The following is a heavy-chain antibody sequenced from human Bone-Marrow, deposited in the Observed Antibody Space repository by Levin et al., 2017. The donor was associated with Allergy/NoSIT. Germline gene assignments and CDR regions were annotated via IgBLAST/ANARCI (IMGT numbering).Heavy chain of an antibody. CDR3: VRDRDFSSASGSRDSGMDV. V-gene: IGHV4-59*01. Sequence: PSETLSLTCAVSGGSMSNIYWTWIRQPPGKGLEWIGNIYYNGGANYNPSLRGRVSFSLDTSESQFSLRLTSLTAADTAIYYCVRDRDFSSASGSRDSGMDVWGQGTSVTVSS. CDR1: GGSMSNIY. D-gene: IGHD3-10*01. CDR2: IYYNGGA. J-gene: IGHJ6*02.